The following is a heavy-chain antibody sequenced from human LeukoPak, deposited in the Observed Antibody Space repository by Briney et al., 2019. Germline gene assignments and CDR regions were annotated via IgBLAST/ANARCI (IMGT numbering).Heavy chain of an antibody. J-gene: IGHJ4*02. CDR2: INPSGGST. CDR3: ARESRSGYSVY. D-gene: IGHD3-22*01. V-gene: IGHV1-46*01. CDR1: GYTFTSYY. Sequence: ASVKVSCKASGYTFTSYYMHWVRQAPGQGLEWMGIINPSGGSTSYAQKFQGRVTMTRDTSTSTVYMELSSLSSEDTAVYYCARESRSGYSVYWGQGTLVTVSS.